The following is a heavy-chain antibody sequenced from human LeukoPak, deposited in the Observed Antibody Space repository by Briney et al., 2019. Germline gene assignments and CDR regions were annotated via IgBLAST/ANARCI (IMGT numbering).Heavy chain of an antibody. CDR2: INPGGSSI. V-gene: IGHV3-74*01. CDR1: GFTFSSYW. Sequence: GGSLRLSCAASGFTFSSYWMHWVRQVPGKGLVWVARINPGGSSITYADSVTGRFTIYRDNAKNTLYLQMDSLRAEDTGVYYCARSNQADDYWGQGTLVTVSS. J-gene: IGHJ4*02. D-gene: IGHD1-14*01. CDR3: ARSNQADDY.